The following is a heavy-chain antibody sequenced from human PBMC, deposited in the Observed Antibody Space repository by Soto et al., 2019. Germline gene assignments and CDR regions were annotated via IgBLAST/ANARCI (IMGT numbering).Heavy chain of an antibody. CDR2: IYYSGST. V-gene: IGHV4-30-4*01. Sequence: SETLSLTCTVSGGSISGGDYYWSWIRQPPGKGLEWIGYIYYSGSTYYNPSLKSRVTISVDTSKNQFSLKLSSVTAADTAVYYCARGIGYCSGGSCYRWFDPWGQGTLVTVSS. CDR3: ARGIGYCSGGSCYRWFDP. J-gene: IGHJ5*02. CDR1: GGSISGGDYY. D-gene: IGHD2-15*01.